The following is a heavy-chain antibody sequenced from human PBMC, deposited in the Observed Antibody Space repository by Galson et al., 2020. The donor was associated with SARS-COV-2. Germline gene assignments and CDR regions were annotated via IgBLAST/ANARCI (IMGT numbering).Heavy chain of an antibody. Sequence: ASVKVSCKASGYTFTSYGISWVRQAPGQGLEWMGWISAYNGNTIYAQKLQDRVTLTTDTSTNTAYMDLRSLTSDDTAVYYCARDGAVAGAFDYWGQGTLVTVSS. D-gene: IGHD6-19*01. CDR3: ARDGAVAGAFDY. CDR1: GYTFTSYG. CDR2: ISAYNGNT. J-gene: IGHJ4*02. V-gene: IGHV1-18*01.